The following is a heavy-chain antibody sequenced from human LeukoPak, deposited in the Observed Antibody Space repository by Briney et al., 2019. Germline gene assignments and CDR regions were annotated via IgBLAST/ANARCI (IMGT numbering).Heavy chain of an antibody. CDR3: ARQMTTGSSFDY. CDR2: IYYSGST. Sequence: SETLSLTCTVSGGSISSSSYYWGWIRQPPGKGLEWIGSIYYSGSTYYNPSLKSRVTISVDTSKNQFSLKLSSVTAADTAVYYCARQMTTGSSFDYWGQGTLVTVSS. CDR1: GGSISSSSYY. D-gene: IGHD4-11*01. J-gene: IGHJ4*02. V-gene: IGHV4-39*01.